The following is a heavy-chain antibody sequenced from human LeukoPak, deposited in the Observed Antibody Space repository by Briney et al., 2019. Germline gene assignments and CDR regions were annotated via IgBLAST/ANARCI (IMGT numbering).Heavy chain of an antibody. CDR2: INTNTGNP. V-gene: IGHV7-4-1*02. Sequence: ASVKVSCKASGYTFSSDVISWVRQAPGQGLEWMGWINTNTGNPTYAQGFTGRFVFSLDTSVSTAYLQISSLKAEDTAVYYCARSAGDYGDYDSDYWGQGTLVTVSS. CDR3: ARSAGDYGDYDSDY. CDR1: GYTFSSDV. J-gene: IGHJ4*02. D-gene: IGHD4-17*01.